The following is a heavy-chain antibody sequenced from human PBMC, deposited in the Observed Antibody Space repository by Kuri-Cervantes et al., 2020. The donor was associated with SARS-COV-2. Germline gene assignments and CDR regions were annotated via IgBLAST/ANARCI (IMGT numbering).Heavy chain of an antibody. CDR1: GFTFSSYA. J-gene: IGHJ3*01. D-gene: IGHD3-9*01. CDR3: VKDESNYDILTGTRDAFDV. CDR2: ISGSGGST. Sequence: GGSLRLSCAASGFTFSSYAMSWVRQAPGKGLEWVSAISGSGGSTYYADSVKGRFTISRDNSKNTLYLQMNSLRAEDTAIYYCVKDESNYDILTGTRDAFDVWGQGTMVTVSS. V-gene: IGHV3-23*01.